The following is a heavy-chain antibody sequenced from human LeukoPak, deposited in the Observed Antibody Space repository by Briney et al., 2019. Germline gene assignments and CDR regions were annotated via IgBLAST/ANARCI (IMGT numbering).Heavy chain of an antibody. CDR3: ARDRTASVFDI. CDR2: IFHSEST. V-gene: IGHV4-30-2*01. Sequence: PSETLSLTCGVFGGSISSGTYYWGWIRQPPGKGLEWIGYIFHSESTYYNPSLKSRVTISVDRSKNQFSLNLNSVTAADTAVYYCARDRTASVFDIWGQGTMVTVSS. J-gene: IGHJ3*02. CDR1: GGSISSGTYY.